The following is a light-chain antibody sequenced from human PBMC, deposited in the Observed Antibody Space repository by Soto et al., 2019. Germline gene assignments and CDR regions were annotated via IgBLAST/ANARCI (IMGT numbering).Light chain of an antibody. CDR1: QSVSSN. J-gene: IGKJ3*01. CDR2: GAS. CDR3: QQYNNWPRA. V-gene: IGKV3-15*01. Sequence: EIVMTQSTATLSVSPGERATLSCRASQSVSSNLAWYQQKPGQAPRLLIYGASTRATGIPARFSGSGSGTEFTLTISSLQSEDFAVYYCQQYNNWPRAFGPGTKVDI.